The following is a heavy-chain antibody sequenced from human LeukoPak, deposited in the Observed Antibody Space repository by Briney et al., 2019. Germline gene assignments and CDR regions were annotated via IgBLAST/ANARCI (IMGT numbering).Heavy chain of an antibody. J-gene: IGHJ6*02. CDR2: ISGSGGST. CDR1: GFTFSSYA. CDR3: AKVTVVVPAPSYGMDV. Sequence: GGSLRLPCAASGFTFSSYAMSWVRQAPGKGLEWVSAISGSGGSTYYADSVKGRFTISRDNSKNTLYLQMNSLRAEDTAVYYCAKVTVVVPAPSYGMDVWGQGTTVTVSS. V-gene: IGHV3-23*01. D-gene: IGHD2-2*01.